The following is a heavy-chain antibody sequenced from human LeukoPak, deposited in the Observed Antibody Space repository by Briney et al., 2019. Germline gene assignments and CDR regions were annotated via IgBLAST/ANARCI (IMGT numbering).Heavy chain of an antibody. Sequence: GGSLRLSCAASGFRFDSFHMGWIRQVPGKGLDYIALISASGAVPYYAESVKGRFTISRDNAKNSVSLQMNSLSADDTAIYYCARSLIVASEDYWGQGTQVTVSS. CDR3: ARSLIVASEDY. V-gene: IGHV3-11*04. D-gene: IGHD3-22*01. CDR1: GFRFDSFH. CDR2: ISASGAVP. J-gene: IGHJ4*02.